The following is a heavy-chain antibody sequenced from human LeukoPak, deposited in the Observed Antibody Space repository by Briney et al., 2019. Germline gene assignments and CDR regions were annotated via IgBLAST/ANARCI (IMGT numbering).Heavy chain of an antibody. V-gene: IGHV3-7*01. CDR1: RFTLSNYW. D-gene: IGHD6-19*01. CDR3: ARQRGSGCLDY. Sequence: GGSLRLSCAASRFTLSNYWMSWVRQAPGKGLEWVANIKQDGSETYYVDSVKGRFTIYRDNAKNSLYMEMKSLRAEDTAVYYCARQRGSGCLDYWGQGTLVTVXS. J-gene: IGHJ4*02. CDR2: IKQDGSET.